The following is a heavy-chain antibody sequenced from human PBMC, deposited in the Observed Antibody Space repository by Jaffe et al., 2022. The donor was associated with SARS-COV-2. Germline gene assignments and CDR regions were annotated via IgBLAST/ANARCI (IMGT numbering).Heavy chain of an antibody. Sequence: EVQLVESGGGLLKPGGSLRLSCVASGFAFSDVWMSWVRQAPGKGLEWVARVKTKSDGGTTDYAAAVRDRFTISRDDSKNMVYLQMNSLQTEDTALYYCATDFSTTSFGSWGQGALVIVSS. J-gene: IGHJ4*02. D-gene: IGHD5-12*01. CDR1: GFAFSDVW. CDR2: VKTKSDGGTT. V-gene: IGHV3-15*01. CDR3: ATDFSTTSFGS.